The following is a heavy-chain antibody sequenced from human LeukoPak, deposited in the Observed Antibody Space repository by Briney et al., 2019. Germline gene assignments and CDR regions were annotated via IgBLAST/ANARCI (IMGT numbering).Heavy chain of an antibody. J-gene: IGHJ4*02. CDR2: IYYSGST. Sequence: SETLSLTCTVYGGSISSYYWSWIRQPPGKGLEWIGYIYYSGSTNYNPSLKSRVTISVDTSKNQFSLKLSSVTAAGTAVYYCVKGSYYFDYWGQGTLVTVSS. V-gene: IGHV4-59*01. CDR3: VKGSYYFDY. CDR1: GGSISSYY.